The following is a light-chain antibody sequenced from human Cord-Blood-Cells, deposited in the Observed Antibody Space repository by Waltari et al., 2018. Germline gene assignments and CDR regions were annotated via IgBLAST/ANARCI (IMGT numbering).Light chain of an antibody. Sequence: SYVLTQPPSVSVAPVKTARTTRGGNNIGSKSVHWYQQKPGQAPVLVIYYDSDRPSGIPERFSGSNSGNTAALTISRVEAGDEADYYCQVWDSSSDHPVFGGGTKLTVL. CDR1: NIGSKS. V-gene: IGLV3-21*04. J-gene: IGLJ2*01. CDR3: QVWDSSSDHPV. CDR2: YDS.